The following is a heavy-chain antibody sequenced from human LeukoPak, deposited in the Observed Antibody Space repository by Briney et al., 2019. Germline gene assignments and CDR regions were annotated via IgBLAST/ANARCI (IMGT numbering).Heavy chain of an antibody. CDR3: ARDRRYYDTSGTVYYDAMDV. D-gene: IGHD3-22*01. Sequence: SETLSLTCTVSGGSMSSYYWSWTRQPPGKGLEWVGYISYSGSTNYNPSLKSRVTISVDTSKNHFSLKLSSVTAADTAVYYCARDRRYYDTSGTVYYDAMDVWGQGTTVTVSS. J-gene: IGHJ6*02. CDR2: ISYSGST. CDR1: GGSMSSYY. V-gene: IGHV4-59*01.